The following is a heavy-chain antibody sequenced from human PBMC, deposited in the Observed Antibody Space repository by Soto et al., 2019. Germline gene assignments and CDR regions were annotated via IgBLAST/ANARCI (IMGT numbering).Heavy chain of an antibody. J-gene: IGHJ4*02. Sequence: QVQLVQSGAEVKKPGSSVKVSCKASGGTFSSYTISWVRQAPGQGLEWMGRIIPILGIANYAQKFQGRVTITADKSTSTAHMELSSLRSQDTAVYYCARAFSSGLEDYWGQGTLVTVSS. V-gene: IGHV1-69*02. CDR3: ARAFSSGLEDY. CDR1: GGTFSSYT. D-gene: IGHD6-19*01. CDR2: IIPILGIA.